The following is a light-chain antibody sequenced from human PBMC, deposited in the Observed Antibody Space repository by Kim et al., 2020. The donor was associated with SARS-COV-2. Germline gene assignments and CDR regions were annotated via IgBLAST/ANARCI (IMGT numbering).Light chain of an antibody. V-gene: IGKV3-15*01. CDR3: QQYNDEPPRT. Sequence: EIVMTQSPATLSVSPGERAALSCRASQSVGGNFSGYQQQPPQAPRRLLYARSSRATSVPAKCSSSSSGTEFTLTISSLLSADFVVYYCQQYNDEPPRTFGGGTKVDIK. CDR2: ARS. J-gene: IGKJ4*02. CDR1: QSVGGN.